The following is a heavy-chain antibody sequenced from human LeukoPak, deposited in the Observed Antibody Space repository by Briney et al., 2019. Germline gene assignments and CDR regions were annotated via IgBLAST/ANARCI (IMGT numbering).Heavy chain of an antibody. CDR2: IKSETDGGTT. Sequence: PGGSLRLSCAASGFTFSNAWMSWVRQAPGKGLEWVGRIKSETDGGTTDYAVPVKGRFTISRDDSKNTLYLQMNSLKTEDTAVYYCTTVRTGARHLFDYWGQGALVTVSS. D-gene: IGHD1-26*01. J-gene: IGHJ4*02. V-gene: IGHV3-15*01. CDR1: GFTFSNAW. CDR3: TTVRTGARHLFDY.